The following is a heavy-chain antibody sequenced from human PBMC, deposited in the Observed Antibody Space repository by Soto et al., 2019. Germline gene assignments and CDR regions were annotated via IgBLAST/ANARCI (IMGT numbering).Heavy chain of an antibody. CDR2: VFHTGTT. D-gene: IGHD6-19*01. V-gene: IGHV4-4*02. CDR3: ARSAGWYAVHS. J-gene: IGHJ4*02. Sequence: QVQLQESGPGLVKPSGTLSLTCAVSGDSVSSPYYWCWVRQPPGKGLEWIGEVFHTGTTSYNPSLRSRVTLSMDKSLNQFSLDLSSVTAADTAVYYCARSAGWYAVHSWGPGTLVIVSS. CDR1: GDSVSSPYY.